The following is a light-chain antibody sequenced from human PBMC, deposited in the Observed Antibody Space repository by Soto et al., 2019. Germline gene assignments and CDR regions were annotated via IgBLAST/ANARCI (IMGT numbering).Light chain of an antibody. CDR1: SSDVGSYNR. CDR3: SSYTSSSTLV. J-gene: IGLJ2*01. Sequence: QSALTQPPSVSGSPGQSVTISCTGTSSDVGSYNRVSWYQQPPGTAPKLMIYEVSNRPSGVPDRFSGSKSGNTASLTISXXXXXXEADYYCSSYTSSSTLVFGGGTKLTVL. V-gene: IGLV2-18*02. CDR2: EVS.